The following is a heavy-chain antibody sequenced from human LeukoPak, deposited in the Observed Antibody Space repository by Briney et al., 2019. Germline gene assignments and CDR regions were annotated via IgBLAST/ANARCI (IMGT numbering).Heavy chain of an antibody. D-gene: IGHD3-22*01. Sequence: PGGSRRLSCSASGFTFSIFAMTWVRQVPGRGLEWVSTISGNGHQTYYADSVKGRFSVSRDNSKNILYLQMDSLRADDSALYYCAKDANYYDSSGYFIPFDYWGQGTRVTVSS. CDR3: AKDANYYDSSGYFIPFDY. V-gene: IGHV3-23*01. CDR2: ISGNGHQT. CDR1: GFTFSIFA. J-gene: IGHJ4*02.